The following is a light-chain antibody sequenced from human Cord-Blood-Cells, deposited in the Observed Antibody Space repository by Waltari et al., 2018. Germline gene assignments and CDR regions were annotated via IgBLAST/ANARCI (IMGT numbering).Light chain of an antibody. J-gene: IGLJ1*01. V-gene: IGLV2-14*01. Sequence: QSALTQPASVSGSPGQSITISCTGTRRDVGGYNYVSWYQQHPGKAPKLMIYDVSNRPSGVSNRFSGSKSGNTASLTISGLQAEDEADYYCSSYTSSSTPYVFGTGTKVTVL. CDR1: RRDVGGYNY. CDR3: SSYTSSSTPYV. CDR2: DVS.